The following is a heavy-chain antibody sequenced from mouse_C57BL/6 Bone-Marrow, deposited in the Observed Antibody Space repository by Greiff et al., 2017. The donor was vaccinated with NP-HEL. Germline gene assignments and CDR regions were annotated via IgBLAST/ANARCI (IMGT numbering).Heavy chain of an antibody. V-gene: IGHV1-4*01. D-gene: IGHD1-1*01. Sequence: VQLQQSGAELARPGASVKMSCKASGYTFTSYTMHWVKQRPGQGLEWIGYLHPSSGYTKYNQKFKDKATLTADKSSSTAYMQLSSLTSEDAAVYYCARLIPGGTVVAPVDYWGQGTTRTVSS. CDR2: LHPSSGYT. J-gene: IGHJ2*01. CDR1: GYTFTSYT. CDR3: ARLIPGGTVVAPVDY.